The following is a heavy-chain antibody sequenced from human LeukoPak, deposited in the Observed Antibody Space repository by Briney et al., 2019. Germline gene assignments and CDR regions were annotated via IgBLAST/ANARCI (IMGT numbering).Heavy chain of an antibody. J-gene: IGHJ5*02. CDR3: ARGTTLGAWFDP. CDR2: IYTSGST. V-gene: IGHV4-4*07. D-gene: IGHD4-23*01. Sequence: RASETLSLTCTVSGGSISSYYWSWIRQPAGKGLEWIGRIYTSGSTNYNPSLKRRVTMSVDTSKNHFSLKLSSVTAADTAVYYCARGTTLGAWFDPWGQGTLVTVSS. CDR1: GGSISSYY.